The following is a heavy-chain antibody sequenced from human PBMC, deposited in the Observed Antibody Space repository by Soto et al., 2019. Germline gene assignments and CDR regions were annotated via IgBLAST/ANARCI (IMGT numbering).Heavy chain of an antibody. J-gene: IGHJ6*02. D-gene: IGHD2-2*01. V-gene: IGHV1-69*13. CDR2: IIPIFGTA. CDR1: GGTFSSYA. CDR3: AREPVPQRYQNYGMDV. Sequence: GASVKVSCKASGGTFSSYAISWARQAPGQGLEWMGGIIPIFGTANYAQKFQGRVTITADESTSTAYMELSSLRSEDTAVYYCAREPVPQRYQNYGMDVWGQGTTVTVSS.